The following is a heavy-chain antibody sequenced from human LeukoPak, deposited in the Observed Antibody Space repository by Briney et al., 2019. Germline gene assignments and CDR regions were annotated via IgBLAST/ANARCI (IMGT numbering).Heavy chain of an antibody. J-gene: IGHJ6*02. CDR2: IGTAGDT. CDR3: ARANLLLGYYGMDA. Sequence: GGSLRLSCAASGFTFSSYDMHWVRQATGKGLEWVSAIGTAGDTYYPGSVKGRFTISRENAKNSLYLQMNSLRAGDTAVYYCARANLLLGYYGMDAWGQGTTVTVSS. D-gene: IGHD2-21*01. CDR1: GFTFSSYD. V-gene: IGHV3-13*01.